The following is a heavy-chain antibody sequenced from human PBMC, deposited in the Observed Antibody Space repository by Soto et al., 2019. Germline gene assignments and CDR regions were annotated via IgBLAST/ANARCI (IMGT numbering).Heavy chain of an antibody. V-gene: IGHV3-23*01. J-gene: IGHJ4*02. CDR2: IGNSGGLT. D-gene: IGHD6-6*01. CDR1: GFTFGDYA. CDR3: AKESTHNHLTSSDY. Sequence: PGGSPRISCTASGFTFGDYAMNWVRQAPGKGLEWVSSIGNSGGLTYYADSVRGRFTISRDNSKSTLYLQMNSLRAEDTAVYYCAKESTHNHLTSSDYWGQGTLVTVSS.